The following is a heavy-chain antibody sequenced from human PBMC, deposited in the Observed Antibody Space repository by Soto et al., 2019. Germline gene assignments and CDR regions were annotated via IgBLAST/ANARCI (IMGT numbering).Heavy chain of an antibody. CDR1: GGSISAAAYY. J-gene: IGHJ5*02. CDR2: IYYNGDT. V-gene: IGHV4-31*03. CDR3: ARETGYYGGYNWFDP. Sequence: SETLSLTCTVSGGSISAAAYYWSWIRQLPGKGLEWIGYIYYNGDTYYNPSLERRVTISLDTSKNQFSLELTSVTAADTAVYYCARETGYYGGYNWFDPWGQGTLVTVSS. D-gene: IGHD3-3*01.